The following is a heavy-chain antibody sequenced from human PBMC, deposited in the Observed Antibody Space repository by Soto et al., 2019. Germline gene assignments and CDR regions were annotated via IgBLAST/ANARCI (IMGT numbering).Heavy chain of an antibody. J-gene: IGHJ4*02. Sequence: GGSLRLSFAASGFTFSSYWMSWVRQAPGKGLEWVANIKEDGSEKYYVDSVKGRFTISRDNAKNSLYLQMDSLRVEDTAVYFCAKHHSFCTSSTCYFDYWGQGDLVTVSS. CDR1: GFTFSSYW. CDR2: IKEDGSEK. V-gene: IGHV3-7*01. CDR3: AKHHSFCTSSTCYFDY. D-gene: IGHD2-2*01.